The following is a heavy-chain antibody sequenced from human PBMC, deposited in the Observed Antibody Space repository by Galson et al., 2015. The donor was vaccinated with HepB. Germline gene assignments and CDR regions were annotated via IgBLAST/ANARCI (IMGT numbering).Heavy chain of an antibody. CDR1: GFIFSDSG. J-gene: IGHJ3*02. CDR3: TRLKEMPTVENAFDI. Sequence: SLRLSCAASGFIFSDSGIHWVRRASGKGLEWVGRIRSKANSYATASAASVKGRFTISRDDSENRAYLQMNSLKTEDTAVYYCTRLKEMPTVENAFDIWGQGTMVTVSS. V-gene: IGHV3-73*01. CDR2: IRSKANSYAT. D-gene: IGHD5-24*01.